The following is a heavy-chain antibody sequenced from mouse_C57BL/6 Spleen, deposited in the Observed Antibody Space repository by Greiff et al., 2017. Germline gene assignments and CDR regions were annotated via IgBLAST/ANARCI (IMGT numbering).Heavy chain of an antibody. Sequence: QVQLKQSGAELVKPGASVKLSCKASGYTFTSYWMHWVKQGPGRGLEWIGRIDPNSGGTKYNEKFKSKATLTVDKPSSTAYMQLSSLTSEDSAVYYCARGYGSSLYAMDYWGQGTSVTVSS. J-gene: IGHJ4*01. D-gene: IGHD1-1*01. V-gene: IGHV1-72*01. CDR1: GYTFTSYW. CDR2: IDPNSGGT. CDR3: ARGYGSSLYAMDY.